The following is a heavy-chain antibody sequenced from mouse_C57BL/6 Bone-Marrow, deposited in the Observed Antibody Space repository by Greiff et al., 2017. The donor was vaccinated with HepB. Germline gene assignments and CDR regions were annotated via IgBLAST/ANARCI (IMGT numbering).Heavy chain of an antibody. V-gene: IGHV1-63*01. CDR3: ARVGATRWYFDV. J-gene: IGHJ1*03. CDR1: GYTFTNYW. CDR2: IYPGGGYT. D-gene: IGHD1-1*01. Sequence: QVQLKESGAELVRPGTSVKMSCKASGYTFTNYWIGWAKQRPGHGLEWIGDIYPGGGYTNYNEKFKGKATLTADKSSSTAYMQFSSLTSEDSAIYYCARVGATRWYFDVWGTGTTVTVSS.